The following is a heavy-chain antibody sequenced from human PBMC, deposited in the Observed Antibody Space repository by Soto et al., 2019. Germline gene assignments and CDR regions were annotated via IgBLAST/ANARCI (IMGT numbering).Heavy chain of an antibody. J-gene: IGHJ4*02. CDR1: GLELSEYG. CDR2: ISYDGRHK. V-gene: IGHV3-30*03. D-gene: IGHD4-4*01. Sequence: PGGSLRLPXVGSGLELSEYGIRWVGQAPGKGLEWVAAISYDGRHKYYADSVKGRFTISRDNSKNTLYLQMNSLRVEDTAVFYCARTVTQGLDIDYWGQRTLVTVSS. CDR3: ARTVTQGLDIDY.